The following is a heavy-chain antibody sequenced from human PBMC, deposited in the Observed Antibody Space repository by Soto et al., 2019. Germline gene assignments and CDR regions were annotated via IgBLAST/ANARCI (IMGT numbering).Heavy chain of an antibody. CDR2: IKSKTDGGTT. CDR1: GFTFSNAW. Sequence: PGGSLRLSCAASGFTFSNAWMSWVRQAPGKGLEWVGRIKSKTDGGTTDYAAPVKGRFTISRDDSKNTLYLQMNSLKTEDTAVYYCTTPFYGSGSLWGWDDAFDIWGQGTMVTVSS. D-gene: IGHD3-10*01. CDR3: TTPFYGSGSLWGWDDAFDI. J-gene: IGHJ3*02. V-gene: IGHV3-15*01.